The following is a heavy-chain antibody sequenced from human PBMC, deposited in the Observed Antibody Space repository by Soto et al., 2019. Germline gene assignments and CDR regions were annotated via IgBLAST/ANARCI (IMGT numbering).Heavy chain of an antibody. CDR3: ARNIVATIVYYYYYYMDA. D-gene: IGHD5-12*01. Sequence: GGSLRLSCAASGFTFSSYWMSWVRQAPGKGLEWVANIKQDGSEKYYVDSVKGRFTISRDNAKNSLYLQMNSLRAEDTAVYYCARNIVATIVYYYYYYMDAWGKGTTVTV. CDR1: GFTFSSYW. V-gene: IGHV3-7*01. J-gene: IGHJ6*03. CDR2: IKQDGSEK.